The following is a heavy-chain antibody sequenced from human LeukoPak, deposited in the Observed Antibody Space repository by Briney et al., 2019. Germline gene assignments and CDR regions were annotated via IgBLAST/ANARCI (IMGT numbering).Heavy chain of an antibody. J-gene: IGHJ3*02. D-gene: IGHD1-14*01. Sequence: TGGSLRLSCSASGFTFSNYAMHWVRQAPGKGLEYVSAITGNGGSTYYADSVKGRFTISRDNSKNTLFLQMTSLRADDTAVYYCLKRPDPWTFYIWHQGTMLTVSS. V-gene: IGHV3-64D*06. CDR3: LKRPDPWTFYI. CDR1: GFTFSNYA. CDR2: ITGNGGST.